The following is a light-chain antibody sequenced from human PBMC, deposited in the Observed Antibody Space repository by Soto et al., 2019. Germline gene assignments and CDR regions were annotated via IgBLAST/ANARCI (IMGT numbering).Light chain of an antibody. Sequence: EIVLTQSPGTLSLSPGERATLSCRASQSVSSSHLAWYQQKPGQAPRVLIYGASSRATGIPDRFSGSGSGTDFPLTISRLEPEDFAVYYCQQYGSSPITFGLGTRLEIK. V-gene: IGKV3-20*01. CDR1: QSVSSSH. CDR2: GAS. CDR3: QQYGSSPIT. J-gene: IGKJ5*01.